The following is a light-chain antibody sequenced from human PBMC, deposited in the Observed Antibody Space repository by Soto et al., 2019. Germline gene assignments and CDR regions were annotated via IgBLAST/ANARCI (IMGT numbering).Light chain of an antibody. J-gene: IGLJ2*01. V-gene: IGLV1-51*01. Sequence: QSVLTQPPSVSGAPGQRVTISCTGSGSNIGAGYDVHWYQQLPGTAPKLLLYDDHRRPSGIPDRFSGSKSGTSATLGITGLQNGDEAHYYCGTWDSRLTAVVFGGGTKLTVL. CDR2: DDH. CDR3: GTWDSRLTAVV. CDR1: GSNIGAGYD.